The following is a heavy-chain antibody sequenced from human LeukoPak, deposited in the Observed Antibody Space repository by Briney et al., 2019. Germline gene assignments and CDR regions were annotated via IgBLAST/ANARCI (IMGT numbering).Heavy chain of an antibody. CDR3: ARKSRFGESLFH. CDR1: GFTFSNYW. V-gene: IGHV3-74*01. J-gene: IGHJ4*02. D-gene: IGHD3-10*01. Sequence: GGSLRLSCAASGFTFSNYWMHWVRQAPGKGLVWVSRIKSDGSSTTYADSVKGRFTISRDNAKNTLYLQMNSLRAEDTAVYYCARKSRFGESLFHWGQGTLVTVSS. CDR2: IKSDGSST.